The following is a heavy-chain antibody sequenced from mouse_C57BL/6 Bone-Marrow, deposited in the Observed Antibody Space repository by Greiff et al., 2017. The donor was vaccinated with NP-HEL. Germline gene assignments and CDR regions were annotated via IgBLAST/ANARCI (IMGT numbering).Heavy chain of an antibody. CDR1: GYTFTSYT. J-gene: IGHJ2*01. CDR2: INPSSGYT. D-gene: IGHD1-1*01. V-gene: IGHV1-4*01. CDR3: APTVVAPLDY. Sequence: QVQLQQSGAELARPGASVKMSCKASGYTFTSYTMHWVKQRPGQGLEWIGYINPSSGYTKYNQKFKDKATLTADKSSSTAYMQLSSLTSEDSAVYYCAPTVVAPLDYWGRGTTLTVSA.